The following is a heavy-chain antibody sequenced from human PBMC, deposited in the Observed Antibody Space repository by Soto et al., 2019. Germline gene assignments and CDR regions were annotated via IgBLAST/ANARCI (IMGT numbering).Heavy chain of an antibody. Sequence: ASVKVSCKVSGYTLTELSMHWVRQAPGKGLEWMGGFDPEDGETIYAQKFQGRVTMTEDTSTDTAYMELSSLRSEDTAVYYRATDGYSGYDYRGIYFDYWGQGTLVTVSS. CDR1: GYTLTELS. D-gene: IGHD5-12*01. CDR2: FDPEDGET. J-gene: IGHJ4*02. CDR3: ATDGYSGYDYRGIYFDY. V-gene: IGHV1-24*01.